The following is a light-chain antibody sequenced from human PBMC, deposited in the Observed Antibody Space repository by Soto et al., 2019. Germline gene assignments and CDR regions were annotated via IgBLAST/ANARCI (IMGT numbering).Light chain of an antibody. V-gene: IGLV2-14*03. CDR1: NSDIGAYDY. Sequence: QAFRTQPASVSGSPGQSITISCSGTNSDIGAYDYVSWYQQHPGKPPKLIIYNVNNRPSGVSFRFSGSKSANTASLTISGLQTEDEADYYCLSHTTRRIYVFGPGTKVTVL. CDR2: NVN. CDR3: LSHTTRRIYV. J-gene: IGLJ1*01.